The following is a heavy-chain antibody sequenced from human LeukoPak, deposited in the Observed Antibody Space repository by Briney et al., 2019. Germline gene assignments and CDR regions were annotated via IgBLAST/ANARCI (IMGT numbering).Heavy chain of an antibody. D-gene: IGHD3-22*01. CDR2: ISGSGGST. CDR3: AKGAYHSSGYTNYFYYYGMDV. V-gene: IGHV3-23*01. CDR1: GFTFSRYA. J-gene: IGHJ6*02. Sequence: GGSLRLSCAAFGFTFSRYAMSWVRQAPGKGLEWVSAISGSGGSTYYADSVKGRFTISRDNSKDTLYLQMNSLRAEDTAVYYCAKGAYHSSGYTNYFYYYGMDVWGQGTTVTVSS.